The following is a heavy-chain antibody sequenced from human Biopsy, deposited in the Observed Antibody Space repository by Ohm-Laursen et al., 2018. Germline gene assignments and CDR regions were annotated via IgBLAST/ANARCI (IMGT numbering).Heavy chain of an antibody. J-gene: IGHJ4*02. V-gene: IGHV3-7*01. D-gene: IGHD2-21*01. Sequence: SLRLSCAASGFTFSSYYMSWVRLAPGKGLEWVANINQDGSVKNYVDSVKGRFTISRDNAENSVYLQMSSLRPEDTAVYYCARSLWPEDYWGQGTLVTVSS. CDR2: INQDGSVK. CDR1: GFTFSSYY. CDR3: ARSLWPEDY.